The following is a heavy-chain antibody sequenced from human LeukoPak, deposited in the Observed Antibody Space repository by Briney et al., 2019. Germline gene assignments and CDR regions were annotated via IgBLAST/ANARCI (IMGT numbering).Heavy chain of an antibody. CDR2: ISGSGGST. CDR1: GFTFSSYA. Sequence: PGGSLRPSCAASGFTFSSYAMSWVRQAPGKGLEWVSAISGSGGSTYYADSLKGRFTISRDNSKNTLYLQMNSLRGEDTAVYYCARRMATISFDYWGQGTLVTVS. D-gene: IGHD5-24*01. V-gene: IGHV3-23*01. J-gene: IGHJ4*02. CDR3: ARRMATISFDY.